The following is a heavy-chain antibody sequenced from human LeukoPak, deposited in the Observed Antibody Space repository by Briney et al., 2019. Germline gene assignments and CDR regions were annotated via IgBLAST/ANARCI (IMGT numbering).Heavy chain of an antibody. CDR2: ISGSGGST. Sequence: GGSLRLSCAASGFTFSSYAMSWVRQAQGKGLEWVSAISGSGGSTYYADSVKGRVTISRDNSKNTLYLQMNSLRAEDTAVYYCAKSMVKEWLYSFDYWGQGTLVTVSS. V-gene: IGHV3-23*01. CDR1: GFTFSSYA. D-gene: IGHD6-19*01. J-gene: IGHJ4*02. CDR3: AKSMVKEWLYSFDY.